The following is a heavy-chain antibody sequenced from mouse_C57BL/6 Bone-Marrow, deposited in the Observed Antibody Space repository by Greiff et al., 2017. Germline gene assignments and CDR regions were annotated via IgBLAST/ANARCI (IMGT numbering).Heavy chain of an antibody. CDR3: ARRSTVVATYYFDY. J-gene: IGHJ2*01. D-gene: IGHD1-1*01. CDR2: IYPGDGDT. CDR1: GYAFSSSW. Sequence: QVQLKESGPELVKPGASVKISCKASGYAFSSSWMNWVKQRPGKGLEWIGRIYPGDGDTNYNGKFKGKATLTADKSSSTAYMQLSSPTSEDSAVYFCARRSTVVATYYFDYWGQGTTLTVSS. V-gene: IGHV1-82*01.